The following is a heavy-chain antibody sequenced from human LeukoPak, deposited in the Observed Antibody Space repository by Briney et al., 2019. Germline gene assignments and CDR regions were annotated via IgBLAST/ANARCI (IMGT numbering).Heavy chain of an antibody. D-gene: IGHD3-22*01. J-gene: IGHJ4*02. CDR2: ISTHNGDT. CDR3: ARGGDSSGYNRFAY. Sequence: ASVKVSCKASGYTFTSYGISWVRQAPGQGLEWMGWISTHNGDTNYAQKLQGRVTMTTDTSTSTAYMELRSLRSDDTAVYYCARGGDSSGYNRFAYWGQGTLVTVSS. CDR1: GYTFTSYG. V-gene: IGHV1-18*01.